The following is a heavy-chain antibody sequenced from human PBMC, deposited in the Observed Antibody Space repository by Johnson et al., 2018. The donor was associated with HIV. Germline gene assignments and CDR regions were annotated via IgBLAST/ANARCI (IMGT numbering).Heavy chain of an antibody. D-gene: IGHD5-12*01. V-gene: IGHV3-20*04. CDR2: INWNGGNT. CDR1: GFIFDDYG. Sequence: EVQLVESGGRVERPGGSLRLSCAGSGFIFDDYGMSWVRQVPGKGLEWVSGINWNGGNTGYADSVKGRFTISRDNSKNTLFLQMNSLRTEDTAVYYCATGDDDGFWGQGTMVTISS. CDR3: ATGDDDGF. J-gene: IGHJ3*01.